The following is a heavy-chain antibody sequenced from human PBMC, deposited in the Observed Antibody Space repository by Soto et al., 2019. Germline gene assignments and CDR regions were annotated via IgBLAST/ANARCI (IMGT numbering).Heavy chain of an antibody. J-gene: IGHJ4*02. Sequence: QVQLVESGGGVVQPGRSLRLSCAASGFTFSSYGMHWVRQAPGKGLEWVAIVSYDGSNKYYADSVKGRFTISRDNSRNTLFLQRNSLRAEDTAVYYCAKALGELSPESYDYWVQGTRVTVSS. CDR3: AKALGELSPESYDY. CDR2: VSYDGSNK. CDR1: GFTFSSYG. D-gene: IGHD3-16*02. V-gene: IGHV3-30*18.